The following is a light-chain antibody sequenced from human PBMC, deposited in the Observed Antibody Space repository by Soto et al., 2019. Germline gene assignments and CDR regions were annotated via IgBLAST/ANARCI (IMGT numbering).Light chain of an antibody. CDR3: MQGEHWPYS. J-gene: IGKJ2*01. CDR1: QSLVYSDGNTY. CDR2: RVS. Sequence: DAVLTQSPLSLAVTLGQPASISCRSDQSLVYSDGNTYLNWFHQWPGQSPRHRLYRVSDWDSGATDRLSGSGSCTLFTLKTSGVAAEDGGVYYCMQGEHWPYSCGQSTKLDVK. V-gene: IGKV2D-30*01.